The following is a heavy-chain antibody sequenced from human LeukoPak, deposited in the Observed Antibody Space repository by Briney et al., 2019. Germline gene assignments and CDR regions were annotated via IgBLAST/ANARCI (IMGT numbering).Heavy chain of an antibody. CDR1: GYTFTGYY. V-gene: IGHV1-2*02. CDR2: INPNSGGT. J-gene: IGHJ4*02. Sequence: ASVKVSCKASGYTFTGYYMHWVRQAPGQGLEWMGWINPNSGGTNYAQKFQGRVTMTRDTSISTPYMELSRLRSDDTAVYYCARNYYDSSGYYTVDYWGQGTLVTVSS. CDR3: ARNYYDSSGYYTVDY. D-gene: IGHD3-22*01.